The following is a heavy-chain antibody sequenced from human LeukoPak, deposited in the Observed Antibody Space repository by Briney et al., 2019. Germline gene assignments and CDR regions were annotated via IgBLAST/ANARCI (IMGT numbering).Heavy chain of an antibody. D-gene: IGHD1-7*01. Sequence: SETLSLTCTVSGGSISSGSYYWGWIRQPPGKGLEWIGSIYYSGSTYCNPSLKSRVTISVDTSKNQFSLKLSSVTAADTAVYYCARSRWNSGGWFDPWGQGTLVTVSS. CDR3: ARSRWNSGGWFDP. CDR1: GGSISSGSYY. J-gene: IGHJ5*02. V-gene: IGHV4-39*01. CDR2: IYYSGST.